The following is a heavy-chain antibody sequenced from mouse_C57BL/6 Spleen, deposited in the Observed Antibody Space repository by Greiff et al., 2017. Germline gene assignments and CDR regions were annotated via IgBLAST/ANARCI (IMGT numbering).Heavy chain of an antibody. CDR2: IDPANGNT. CDR1: GFNIKNTY. Sequence: VQLQQPVAELVRPGASVKLSCTASGFNIKNTYMHWVKQRPEQGLEWIGRIDPANGNTKYAPKFQGKATITADTSSNTAYLQLSSLTSEDTAIYYFARWDYDVGGYFDYWGQGTTLTVSS. J-gene: IGHJ2*01. CDR3: ARWDYDVGGYFDY. V-gene: IGHV14-3*01. D-gene: IGHD2-4*01.